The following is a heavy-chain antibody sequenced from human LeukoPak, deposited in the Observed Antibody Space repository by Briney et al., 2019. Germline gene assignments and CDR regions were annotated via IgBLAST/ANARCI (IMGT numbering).Heavy chain of an antibody. V-gene: IGHV1-24*01. J-gene: IGHJ5*02. CDR3: ATDGIWNDVGFWFDP. CDR1: GYTLTELS. D-gene: IGHD1-1*01. Sequence: ASVKVSCKVSGYTLTELSMHGVRQAPGKGLEWMGGFDPEDGETTYAQKFQGRVTMTEDTSTDTAYMELSSLRSVDTAVYYCATDGIWNDVGFWFDPWGQGTLVTVSS. CDR2: FDPEDGET.